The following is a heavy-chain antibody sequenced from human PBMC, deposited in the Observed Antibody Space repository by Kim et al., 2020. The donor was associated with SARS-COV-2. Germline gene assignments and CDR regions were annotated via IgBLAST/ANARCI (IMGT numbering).Heavy chain of an antibody. V-gene: IGHV3-49*04. D-gene: IGHD2-15*01. Sequence: GGSLRLSCTASGFNFGDYAMSWVRQAPGKGLEWVGFIHTKSGTRDYAASVKGRFSISRDDSKSIAYLQMNGLKSEDTAVYYCTRGLLPGPGPDYWGQGTLFTASP. CDR2: IHTKSGTR. CDR1: GFNFGDYA. CDR3: TRGLLPGPGPDY. J-gene: IGHJ4*02.